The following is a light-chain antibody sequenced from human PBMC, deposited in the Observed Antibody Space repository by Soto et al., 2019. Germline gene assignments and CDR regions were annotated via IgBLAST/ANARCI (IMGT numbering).Light chain of an antibody. CDR3: QQYYNWPPMYT. CDR1: QSVSTN. Sequence: EMVMTQSPATLSVSPGERATLSCRASQSVSTNLAWYQHKPGQPPRLLFYGASTRATGIPARFSGSASGTEFTLTIGSLPSEDFAVYYCQQYYNWPPMYTFGQGTKLEIK. CDR2: GAS. J-gene: IGKJ2*01. V-gene: IGKV3-15*01.